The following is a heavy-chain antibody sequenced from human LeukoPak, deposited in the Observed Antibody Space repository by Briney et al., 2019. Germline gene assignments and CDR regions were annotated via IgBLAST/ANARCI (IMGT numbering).Heavy chain of an antibody. D-gene: IGHD6-6*01. V-gene: IGHV4-34*01. CDR1: GGSFSGYY. J-gene: IGHJ4*02. Sequence: PSETLSLTCGVYGGSFSGYYWSWIRQPPGKGLEWIGEINHSGSTNYNPSLKSRVTISVDTSKNQFSLKLSSVTAADTAVYYCARALGYSSSQVYNYWGQGTLVTVSS. CDR3: ARALGYSSSQVYNY. CDR2: INHSGST.